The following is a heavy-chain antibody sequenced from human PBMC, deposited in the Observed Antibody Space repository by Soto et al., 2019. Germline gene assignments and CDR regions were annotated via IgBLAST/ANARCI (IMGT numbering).Heavy chain of an antibody. CDR2: INHSGST. CDR1: GGSFSGYY. Sequence: QVQLQQWGAGLLKPSETLSLTCAVYGGSFSGYYWSWIRQPPGKGLEWIGEINHSGSTNYNPSLKSRVPISVDTSKYQFSLKRSSVTAADTAVYYCARGQRYFYWLLGAFDYWGQGTLVTVSS. D-gene: IGHD3-9*01. CDR3: ARGQRYFYWLLGAFDY. V-gene: IGHV4-34*01. J-gene: IGHJ4*02.